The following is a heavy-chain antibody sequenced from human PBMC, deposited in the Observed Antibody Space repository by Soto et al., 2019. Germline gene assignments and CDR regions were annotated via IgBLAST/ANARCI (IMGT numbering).Heavy chain of an antibody. CDR2: LYRDGST. Sequence: PGGSLRLSCAASGFTVSSNYMTWVRQAPGKGLEWVSVLYRDGSTNYADSVKGRFTISRDNSKNTLYLQMNSLRAEDTAVYYCASELTGLNYWGQGTLVTVSS. J-gene: IGHJ4*02. CDR1: GFTVSSNY. D-gene: IGHD3-9*01. V-gene: IGHV3-66*01. CDR3: ASELTGLNY.